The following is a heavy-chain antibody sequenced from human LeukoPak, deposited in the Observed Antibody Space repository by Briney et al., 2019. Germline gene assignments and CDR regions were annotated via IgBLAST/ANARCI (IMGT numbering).Heavy chain of an antibody. V-gene: IGHV3-53*01. Sequence: GGSLRLSCAASGFTFSSYWMHWVRQAPGKGLEWVSVIYSGGSTYYTDSVKGRFTISRDNSKNTLYLQMNSLRAEDTAVYYCAREHTAMAEGAFDIWGQGTMVTVSS. D-gene: IGHD5-18*01. CDR1: GFTFSSYW. CDR2: IYSGGST. CDR3: AREHTAMAEGAFDI. J-gene: IGHJ3*02.